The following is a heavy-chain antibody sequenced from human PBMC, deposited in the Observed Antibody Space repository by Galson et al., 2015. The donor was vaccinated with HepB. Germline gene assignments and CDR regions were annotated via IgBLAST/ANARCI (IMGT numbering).Heavy chain of an antibody. CDR3: ARSCSSTSCYYLYYYGMDV. V-gene: IGHV3-33*01. CDR2: IWYDGSNK. CDR1: GFTFSSYG. Sequence: SLRLSCAASGFTFSSYGMHWVRQAPGKGLEWVAVIWYDGSNKYYADSVKGRFTISRDNSKNTLYLQMNSLRAEDTAVYYCARSCSSTSCYYLYYYGMDVWGQGTTVTVSS. D-gene: IGHD2-2*01. J-gene: IGHJ6*02.